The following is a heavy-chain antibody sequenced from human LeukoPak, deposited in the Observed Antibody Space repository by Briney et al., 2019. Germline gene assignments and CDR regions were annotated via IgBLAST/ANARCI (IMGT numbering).Heavy chain of an antibody. CDR1: GFNFRGYG. CDR2: ISGSGQKT. CDR3: ANFQGAVAADSGGSDGFAI. D-gene: IGHD2-15*01. Sequence: GGPLRLSCAASGFNFRGYGMSWVRKAQGKGLEWVSAISGSGQKTYYADSVKGRFTISRDNARNTMYLQMNSLRAEDTAVYYCANFQGAVAADSGGSDGFAIWGQGTMVTVSS. V-gene: IGHV3-23*01. J-gene: IGHJ3*02.